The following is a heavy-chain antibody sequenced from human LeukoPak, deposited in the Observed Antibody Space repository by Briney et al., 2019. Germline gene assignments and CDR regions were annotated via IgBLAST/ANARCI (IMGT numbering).Heavy chain of an antibody. J-gene: IGHJ5*02. D-gene: IGHD6-13*01. CDR3: ARFSSAAAGEFDP. Sequence: PSETLSLTCTVSGGSISSSSYYWAWIRQPPGKGLEWIGYIYYSGSTNYSPSLKSRVTISVDTSNNQFSLKLRTVTAADTAVYYCARFSSAAAGEFDPWGQGTLVTVSS. V-gene: IGHV4-61*05. CDR2: IYYSGST. CDR1: GGSISSSSYY.